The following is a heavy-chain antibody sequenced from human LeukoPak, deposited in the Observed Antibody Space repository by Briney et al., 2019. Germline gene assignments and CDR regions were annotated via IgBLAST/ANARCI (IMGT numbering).Heavy chain of an antibody. CDR1: GYTFTSYG. Sequence: GASVKVSCKASGYTFTSYGISWVRQAPGQGLEWMGWISAYNGNTNYAQKLQGRVTMTTDTSTSTAYMELRSLRSDDTAVYYCARVCSSTSCWNPLFDYWGQGTLVTVSS. CDR2: ISAYNGNT. V-gene: IGHV1-18*01. CDR3: ARVCSSTSCWNPLFDY. J-gene: IGHJ4*02. D-gene: IGHD2-2*01.